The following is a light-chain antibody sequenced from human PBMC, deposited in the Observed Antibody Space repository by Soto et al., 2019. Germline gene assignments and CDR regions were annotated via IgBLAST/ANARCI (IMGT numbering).Light chain of an antibody. CDR2: DNN. J-gene: IGLJ1*01. Sequence: QSVLTQPPSVSAAPGQRVTISCSGSSSNIGKNYVSWYQQLPGTAPKLLIFDNNKRPSGIPDRFSASKSGTSATLGITGLQTGDEADYYCGTWDSSLSGGFYVFGAGTKVTVL. CDR1: SSNIGKNY. V-gene: IGLV1-51*01. CDR3: GTWDSSLSGGFYV.